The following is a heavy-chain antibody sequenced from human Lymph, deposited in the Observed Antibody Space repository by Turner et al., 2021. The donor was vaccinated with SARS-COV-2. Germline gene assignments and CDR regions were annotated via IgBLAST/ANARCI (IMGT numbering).Heavy chain of an antibody. CDR3: ARDVERYNDFWSGYSGGYGLDV. Sequence: QVQLVQSGAEVTKPGASVKVSCKASGYTFTGYYMHWVRQAPGQGLEWMGWINPNSGGTNYAQNFQGRVTMTRDTSISTAYMELSRLRSDDTAVYYCARDVERYNDFWSGYSGGYGLDVWGQGTTVTVSS. CDR1: GYTFTGYY. D-gene: IGHD3-3*01. V-gene: IGHV1-2*02. CDR2: INPNSGGT. J-gene: IGHJ6*02.